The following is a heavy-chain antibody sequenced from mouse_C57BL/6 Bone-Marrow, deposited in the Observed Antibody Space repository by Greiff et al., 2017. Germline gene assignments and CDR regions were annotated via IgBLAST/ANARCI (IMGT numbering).Heavy chain of an antibody. Sequence: VQLQQSGAELVKPGASVKLSCTASGFNIKDYYMHWVKQRTEPGLEWIGRIYPEDGGTKYAPKFQGKATITADTSSNTANLQLSSLTAEDSAVYYWARMFDYWGQGTTLTVSS. J-gene: IGHJ2*01. CDR2: IYPEDGGT. CDR1: GFNIKDYY. V-gene: IGHV14-2*01. CDR3: ARMFDY.